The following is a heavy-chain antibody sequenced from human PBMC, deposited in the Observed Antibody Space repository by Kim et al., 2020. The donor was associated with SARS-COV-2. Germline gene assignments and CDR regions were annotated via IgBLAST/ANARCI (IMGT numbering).Heavy chain of an antibody. CDR2: IIPIFGTA. CDR3: AREIVDILTGFPVWGHDY. D-gene: IGHD3-9*01. Sequence: SVKVSCKASGGTFSSYAISWVRQAPGQGLEWMGGIIPIFGTANYAQKFQGRVTITADESTSTAYMELSSLRSEDTAVYYCAREIVDILTGFPVWGHDYWGQGTLVTVSS. CDR1: GGTFSSYA. J-gene: IGHJ4*02. V-gene: IGHV1-69*13.